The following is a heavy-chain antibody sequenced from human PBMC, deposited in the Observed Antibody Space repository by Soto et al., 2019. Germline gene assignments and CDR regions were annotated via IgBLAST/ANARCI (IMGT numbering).Heavy chain of an antibody. CDR1: GFTFDDYA. D-gene: IGHD1-26*01. V-gene: IGHV3-9*01. J-gene: IGHJ4*02. CDR3: AKVISDDYFDY. Sequence: EVQLVESGGGLVQPGRSLSLSCAASGFTFDDYAMHWVRQAPGKGLEWVSGISWNSGSIGYADSVKGRFTISRDNAKNSLYLQMNSLRAEDTALYYCAKVISDDYFDYWGQGTLVTVSS. CDR2: ISWNSGSI.